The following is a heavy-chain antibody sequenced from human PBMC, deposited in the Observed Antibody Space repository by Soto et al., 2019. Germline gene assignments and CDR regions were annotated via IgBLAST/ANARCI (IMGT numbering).Heavy chain of an antibody. D-gene: IGHD2-15*01. CDR3: SRGVKAARGGCSGGSCYYYYGMDA. Sequence: EVQLVESGGGLVQPGGSLRLSCAASGFTFSSYWMHWVRQAPGKGLVWVSRINSDGSSTSYADSVKGRFTISRDNAKSTNYLQKHSLRGQDPAVYYWSRGVKAARGGCSGGSCYYYYGMDASGQGTTVTFSS. CDR2: INSDGSST. J-gene: IGHJ6*01. V-gene: IGHV3-74*01. CDR1: GFTFSSYW.